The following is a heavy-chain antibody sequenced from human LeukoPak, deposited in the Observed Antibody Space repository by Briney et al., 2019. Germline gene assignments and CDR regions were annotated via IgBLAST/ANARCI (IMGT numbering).Heavy chain of an antibody. J-gene: IGHJ4*02. V-gene: IGHV1-2*02. CDR2: INPNSGGT. D-gene: IGHD3-22*01. CDR3: ARGTIYYYHNSGYPFDY. Sequence: ASVKVSCKASGYTFTGYYMHWVRQAPGQGLEWMGWINPNSGGTNYAQEFQGRVTMTRDTSISTAYMELSSLKSDDTAVYYCARGTIYYYHNSGYPFDYWGQGTLVTVSS. CDR1: GYTFTGYY.